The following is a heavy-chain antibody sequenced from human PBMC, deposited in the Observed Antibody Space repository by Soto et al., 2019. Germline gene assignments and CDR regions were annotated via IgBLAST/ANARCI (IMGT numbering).Heavy chain of an antibody. V-gene: IGHV4-59*01. CDR3: ARSYSGTFYGYGT. CDR1: GGSISSYH. D-gene: IGHD1-26*01. CDR2: VFYTGST. Sequence: SETLSLTCTVSGGSISSYHWSWIWQSPGKGLEWIGYVFYTGSTKYNPALKRRVTISVDTSKNQFSLKLSSVSAADTGLYYCARSYSGTFYGYGTWGQGIMVTVYS. J-gene: IGHJ5*02.